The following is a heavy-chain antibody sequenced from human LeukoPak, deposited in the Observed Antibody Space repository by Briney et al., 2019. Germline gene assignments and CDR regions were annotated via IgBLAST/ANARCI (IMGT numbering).Heavy chain of an antibody. CDR3: ARELH. D-gene: IGHD1-26*01. Sequence: PVGSLRLSCAASGFTVSSNYMSWVRQAPGEGLERVSIIYSGGSTYYADSVKGRFTISRDNSKNTLYLQMNSLRVEDTGVYYCARELHWGQGTLVTVSS. CDR2: IYSGGST. CDR1: GFTVSSNY. V-gene: IGHV3-66*02. J-gene: IGHJ4*02.